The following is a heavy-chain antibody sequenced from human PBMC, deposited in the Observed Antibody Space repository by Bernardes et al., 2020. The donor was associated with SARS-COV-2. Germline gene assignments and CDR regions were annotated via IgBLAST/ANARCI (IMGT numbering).Heavy chain of an antibody. Sequence: TLSLTCAVSGGSISSGGYSWSWIRQPPGKGLEWIGYIYHSGSTYYNPSLKSRVTISVDRSKNQFSLKLSSVTAADTAVYYCARVNLAYWKIEAWFDPWGQGTLVTVSS. CDR3: ARVNLAYWKIEAWFDP. CDR2: IYHSGST. J-gene: IGHJ5*02. CDR1: GGSISSGGYS. D-gene: IGHD2-21*01. V-gene: IGHV4-30-2*01.